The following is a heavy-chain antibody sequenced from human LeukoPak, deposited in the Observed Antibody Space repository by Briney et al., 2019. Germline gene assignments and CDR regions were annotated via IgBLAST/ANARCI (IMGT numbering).Heavy chain of an antibody. CDR1: GGSISSYY. J-gene: IGHJ6*03. D-gene: IGHD1-7*01. CDR3: ARGITGTSGANYYYHTDV. V-gene: IGHV4-4*07. Sequence: PSETLSLTCTVSGGSISSYYWSWIRQPAGKGLEWIGRIYTSGSTNYNPSLKSRVTTSVDTSKNQFSLKLSSVTAADTAVYYCARGITGTSGANYYYHTDVWGKGTTVTVSS. CDR2: IYTSGST.